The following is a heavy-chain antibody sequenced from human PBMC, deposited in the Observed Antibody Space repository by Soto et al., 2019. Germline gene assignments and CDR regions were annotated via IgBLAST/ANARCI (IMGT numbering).Heavy chain of an antibody. V-gene: IGHV3-7*03. Sequence: GGSLRLSCAASGFIFTNYWMSWVRQAPGKGLEWVANIKRDGSEKRYVDSVKGRFIISRDNARNSLYLQMNSLRADDTGVHYCTSARSVGAPGGFIEYWGQGNLVTVSS. CDR3: TSARSVGAPGGFIEY. CDR2: IKRDGSEK. CDR1: GFIFTNYW. D-gene: IGHD1-26*01. J-gene: IGHJ4*02.